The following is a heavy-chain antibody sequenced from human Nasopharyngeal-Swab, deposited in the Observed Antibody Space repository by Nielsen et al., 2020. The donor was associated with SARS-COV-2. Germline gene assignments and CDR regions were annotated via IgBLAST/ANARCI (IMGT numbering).Heavy chain of an antibody. CDR3: AKGPRYNWDYPSTYFDY. Sequence: GESLKISCAASGFTFSSFAMAWVRQAPGKGLDWVSTISGGAGSTYYADSVKGRFTIPRDNSKNTLYLQLNSLGAEDTAAYFCAKGPRYNWDYPSTYFDYWGQGTLVTVSS. J-gene: IGHJ4*02. D-gene: IGHD1-7*01. CDR1: GFTFSSFA. V-gene: IGHV3-23*01. CDR2: ISGGAGST.